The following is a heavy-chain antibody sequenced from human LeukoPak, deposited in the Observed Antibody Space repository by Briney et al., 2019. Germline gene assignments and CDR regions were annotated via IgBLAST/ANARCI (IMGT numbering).Heavy chain of an antibody. CDR1: GFTFSSYG. V-gene: IGHV3-30*18. J-gene: IGHJ4*02. CDR3: AKDGEDGDYVPGIFDY. Sequence: GGPLRLSCAASGFTFSSYGMHWVRQAPGKGLEWVAVISYDGSNKYYADSVKGRFTISRDNSKNTLYLQMNSLRAEDTAVYYCAKDGEDGDYVPGIFDYWGQGTLVTVSS. CDR2: ISYDGSNK. D-gene: IGHD4-17*01.